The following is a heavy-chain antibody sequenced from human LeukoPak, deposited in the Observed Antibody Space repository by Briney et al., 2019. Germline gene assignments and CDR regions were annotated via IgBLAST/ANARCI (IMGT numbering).Heavy chain of an antibody. J-gene: IGHJ4*02. CDR2: IASKTDGGAT. CDR3: TTGIRGD. V-gene: IGHV3-15*07. CDR1: GLTVTNAW. Sequence: GGSLRLSCSASGLTVTNAWMNWVRQAPGEGLDWVGRIASKTDGGATDYAAPVKGRFTISRDDSKNTLNLQMNSLKTEDTAVFYCTTGIRGDWGQGTLVTVSS. D-gene: IGHD3-10*01.